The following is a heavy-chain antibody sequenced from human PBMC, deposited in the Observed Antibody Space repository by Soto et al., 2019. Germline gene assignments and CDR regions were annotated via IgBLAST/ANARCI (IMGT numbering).Heavy chain of an antibody. V-gene: IGHV3-74*01. CDR3: ARGTDLFDW. J-gene: IGHJ4*02. Sequence: PGGSLRLSCTASGSTFSVYWMHWVRQTPGKGLVWVSRIKGDGSNTGYADSVKGRFTISRDNAKNTLYLQMNSLRAEDTAIYYCARGTDLFDWWGQGTLVTVSS. CDR2: IKGDGSNT. D-gene: IGHD3-10*01. CDR1: GSTFSVYW.